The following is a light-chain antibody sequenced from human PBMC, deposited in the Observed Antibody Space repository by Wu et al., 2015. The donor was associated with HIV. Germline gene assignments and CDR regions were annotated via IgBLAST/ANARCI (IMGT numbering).Light chain of an antibody. CDR1: QSVSSSY. V-gene: IGKV3-20*01. CDR3: QQYGSSPYS. J-gene: IGKJ2*03. Sequence: EIVLTQSPGTLSLSPGERATLSCRASQSVSSSYLAWYQQKPGQAPRLLIYGASSRAAGIPDRFRGSGSGTDFTLTVNRLEPEDFAVYYCQQYGSSPYSFGRGTKLEIK. CDR2: GAS.